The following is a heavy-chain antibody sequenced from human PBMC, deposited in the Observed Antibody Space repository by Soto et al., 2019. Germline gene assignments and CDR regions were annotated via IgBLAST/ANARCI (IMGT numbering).Heavy chain of an antibody. CDR3: ARDPERGSYPYYYGMDV. D-gene: IGHD1-26*01. V-gene: IGHV3-30-3*01. Sequence: QVQLVESGGGVVQPGRSLRLSCAASGFTFSSYAMHWVRQAPGKGLEWVAVISYDGSNKYYADSVKGRFTISRDNSKNTLYLQMNSLRAEDTAVYYCARDPERGSYPYYYGMDVWGQGTTVTVSS. CDR2: ISYDGSNK. CDR1: GFTFSSYA. J-gene: IGHJ6*02.